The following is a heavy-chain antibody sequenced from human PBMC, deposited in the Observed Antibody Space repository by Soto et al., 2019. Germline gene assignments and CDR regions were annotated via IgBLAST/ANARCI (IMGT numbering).Heavy chain of an antibody. CDR2: IYHSGST. CDR1: GFTFSSYS. J-gene: IGHJ4*02. Sequence: SGGSLRLSCAASGFTFSSYSRNWIRQAPGKGLEWVASIYHSGSTYYNPSLKSRVTISVDTSKNQFSLKLSSVTAADTAVYYCARVPDYWGQGTLVTVSS. CDR3: ARVPDY. D-gene: IGHD2-2*01. V-gene: IGHV4-38-2*01.